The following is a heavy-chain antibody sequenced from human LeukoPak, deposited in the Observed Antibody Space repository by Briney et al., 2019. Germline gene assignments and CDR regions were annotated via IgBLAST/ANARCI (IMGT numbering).Heavy chain of an antibody. CDR3: ARFGGIAAAGTHIDY. J-gene: IGHJ4*02. V-gene: IGHV1-46*01. Sequence: GASVKVSCKASGYTFTSYYMHWVRQAPGQGLEWMGIINPSGGSTSYAQKFQGRVTMTRDTSTSTVYMELSSLRSEDTAVYYWARFGGIAAAGTHIDYWGQGTLVTVSS. CDR1: GYTFTSYY. D-gene: IGHD6-13*01. CDR2: INPSGGST.